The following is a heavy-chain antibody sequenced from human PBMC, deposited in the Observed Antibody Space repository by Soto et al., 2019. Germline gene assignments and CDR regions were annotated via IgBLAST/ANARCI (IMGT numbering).Heavy chain of an antibody. Sequence: SETLSLTCTVSGGSISSGDYYWSWIRQHPGKGLEWIGYIYYSGSTYYNPSLKSRVTISVDTSKNQFSLKLSSVTAADTAVYYCAGSIHDEEDCSGGSCYRTWFDPWGQGTLVTVSS. CDR3: AGSIHDEEDCSGGSCYRTWFDP. D-gene: IGHD2-15*01. J-gene: IGHJ5*02. V-gene: IGHV4-31*03. CDR2: IYYSGST. CDR1: GGSISSGDYY.